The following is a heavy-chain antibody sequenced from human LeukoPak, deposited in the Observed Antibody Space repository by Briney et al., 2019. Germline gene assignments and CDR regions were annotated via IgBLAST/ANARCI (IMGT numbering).Heavy chain of an antibody. CDR3: AKDIGEQWFIPYFDY. J-gene: IGHJ4*02. CDR2: ISWNSGSI. D-gene: IGHD6-19*01. CDR1: GFTFDDYA. V-gene: IGHV3-9*01. Sequence: GGSLRLSCAASGFTFDDYAMHWVRQAPGKGLEWVSGISWNSGSIGYADSVKGRFTISRDNAKNSLYLQMNSLRAEDTALYYCAKDIGEQWFIPYFDYWGQGTLVTVSS.